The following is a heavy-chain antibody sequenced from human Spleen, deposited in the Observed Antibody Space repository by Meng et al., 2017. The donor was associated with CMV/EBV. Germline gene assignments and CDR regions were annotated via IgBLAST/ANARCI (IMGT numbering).Heavy chain of an antibody. CDR3: ARLNAYYDSWSVSDY. V-gene: IGHV4-31*02. J-gene: IGHJ4*02. D-gene: IGHD3-3*01. CDR2: IFYSETT. CDR1: GSVSSGSYY. Sequence: GSVSSGSYYWSWIRQHPGKGLEWIGHIFYSETTYYNPSLKSRVFISVDTSKNQFSLKLSSVTAADTAVYYCARLNAYYDSWSVSDYWGQGTLVTVSS.